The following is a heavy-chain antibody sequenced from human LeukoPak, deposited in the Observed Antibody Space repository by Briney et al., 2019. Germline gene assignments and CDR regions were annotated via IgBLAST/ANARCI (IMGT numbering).Heavy chain of an antibody. CDR2: IDIYNGNT. J-gene: IGHJ4*02. V-gene: IGHV1-18*01. D-gene: IGHD2-21*01. CDR3: ARSGDGYDRVRLQR. Sequence: ASVKVSCKGSGYTFSSYGITWVRQAPGQGLDWMGWIDIYNGNTNYAQKFQGRVTMSTDTSTSTAYMELRSLRSDDTAVYYCARSGDGYDRVRLQRWGQGTLVTVSS. CDR1: GYTFSSYG.